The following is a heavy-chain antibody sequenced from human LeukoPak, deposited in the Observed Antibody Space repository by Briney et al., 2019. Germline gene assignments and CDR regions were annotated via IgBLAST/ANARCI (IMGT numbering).Heavy chain of an antibody. J-gene: IGHJ4*02. V-gene: IGHV3-53*05. CDR2: LHTGGTT. CDR1: GFTVDSIY. Sequence: PGGSLRLSCAASGFTVDSIYMSWVRQAPGKGLEWVSLLHTGGTTSYADSVKGRFTISRDNLKNTVYLQMNNQRPEDTAVYYCARSFGEIWGQGTLVTVSS. CDR3: ARSFGEI. D-gene: IGHD3-16*01.